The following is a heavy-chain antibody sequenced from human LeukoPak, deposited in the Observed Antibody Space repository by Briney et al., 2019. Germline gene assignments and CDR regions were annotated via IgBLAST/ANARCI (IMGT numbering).Heavy chain of an antibody. Sequence: SETLSLTCAVSGGSISSGGYSWSWIRQPPGKGLEWIGYIYHSGSTYYNPSLKSRVTISVDRSKNQFSLKLSSVTAADTAVYYCARYPGTQYGMDVWGQGTTVTVSS. CDR2: IYHSGST. CDR3: ARYPGTQYGMDV. D-gene: IGHD1-1*01. J-gene: IGHJ6*02. CDR1: GGSISSGGYS. V-gene: IGHV4-30-2*01.